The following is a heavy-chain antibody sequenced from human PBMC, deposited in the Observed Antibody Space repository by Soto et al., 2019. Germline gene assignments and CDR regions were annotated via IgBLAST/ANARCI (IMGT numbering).Heavy chain of an antibody. CDR2: ISGSGGST. Sequence: GGSLRLFCAASGVTFSSYAMSWGGQAPGKGLEWVSAISGSGGSTYYADSVKGRVTISRDNSKNTLYLQMNSLRAEDTAVYYCAKDPDGDAFDIWGQGTMVTVSS. CDR3: AKDPDGDAFDI. J-gene: IGHJ3*02. V-gene: IGHV3-23*01. CDR1: GVTFSSYA.